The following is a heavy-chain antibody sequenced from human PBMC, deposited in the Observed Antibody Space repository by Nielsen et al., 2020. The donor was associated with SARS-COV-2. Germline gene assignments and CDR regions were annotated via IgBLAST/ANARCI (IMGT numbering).Heavy chain of an antibody. J-gene: IGHJ6*02. CDR3: ARGGGGMDV. CDR1: GFTVSRYN. D-gene: IGHD3-16*01. V-gene: IGHV3-53*01. CDR2: IYSDGST. Sequence: RGSLRLSCAAPGFTVSRYNMNWVRHAPGKGLEWVSIIYSDGSTSYAGSVKGRLTIPRDNSKNTLYLQMNSLKAEDTAVYYCARGGGGMDVWGQGTTVTVSS.